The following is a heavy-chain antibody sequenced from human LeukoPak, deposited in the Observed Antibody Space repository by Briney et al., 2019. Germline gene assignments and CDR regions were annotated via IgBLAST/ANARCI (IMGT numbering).Heavy chain of an antibody. CDR3: SGRDSSRSPRAY. D-gene: IGHD2-2*01. V-gene: IGHV3-7*01. CDR2: IKADGNEK. J-gene: IGHJ4*02. Sequence: PGGSLRLSCAASGLTFTDFWMNWVRLAPGRGPEWLANIKADGNEKYYVDSVKGRFAISIDNAKNEVYLEMNSLRAEDTGVYYCSGRDSSRSPRAYWGQGTLVSVSS. CDR1: GLTFTDFW.